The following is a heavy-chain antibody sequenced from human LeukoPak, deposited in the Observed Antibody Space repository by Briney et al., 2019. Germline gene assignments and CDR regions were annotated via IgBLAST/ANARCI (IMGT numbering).Heavy chain of an antibody. V-gene: IGHV3-9*01. CDR2: ISWNSGSI. CDR3: AKDMMPHYYDSSGYSY. CDR1: GFTFDDYA. D-gene: IGHD3-22*01. J-gene: IGHJ4*02. Sequence: GGSLGLSCAASGFTFDDYAMHWVRQAPGKGLEWVSGISWNSGSIGYADSVKGRFTISRDNAKNSLYLQMNSLRAEDTALYYCAKDMMPHYYDSSGYSYWGQGTLVTVSS.